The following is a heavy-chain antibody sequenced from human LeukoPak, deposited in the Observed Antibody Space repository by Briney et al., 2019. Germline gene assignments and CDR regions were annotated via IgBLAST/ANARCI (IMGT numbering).Heavy chain of an antibody. Sequence: GGSLRLSCATSGFTFSSYEMNWVRQAPGKGLEWVSYISSSGSTIYYADSVKGRFTISRDNAKNSLYLQMNSLRAEDTAVYYCARDKVVAARHYYYYGMDVWGQGSTVTVS. V-gene: IGHV3-48*03. CDR3: ARDKVVAARHYYYYGMDV. D-gene: IGHD6-6*01. CDR2: ISSSGSTI. CDR1: GFTFSSYE. J-gene: IGHJ6*01.